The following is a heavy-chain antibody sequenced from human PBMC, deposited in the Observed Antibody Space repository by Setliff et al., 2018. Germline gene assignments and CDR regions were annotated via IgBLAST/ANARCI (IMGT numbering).Heavy chain of an antibody. CDR2: ISSSSTSI. Sequence: GESLKISCAASGFTFSSEYMNWVRRAPGKGLEWVSYISSSSTSIYSDSVKDRFTISRDNAKKSLYLQMDSLRAEDTAVYYCVRELRVIVGVGIQGVFDIWGQGTMVTVSS. D-gene: IGHD3-22*01. CDR3: VRELRVIVGVGIQGVFDI. V-gene: IGHV3-48*01. J-gene: IGHJ3*02. CDR1: GFTFSSEY.